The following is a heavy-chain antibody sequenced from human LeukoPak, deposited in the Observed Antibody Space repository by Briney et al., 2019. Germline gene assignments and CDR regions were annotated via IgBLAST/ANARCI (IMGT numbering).Heavy chain of an antibody. CDR3: ARRNSGSYYRSAFDI. CDR2: IYYSGST. V-gene: IGHV4-39*01. D-gene: IGHD1-26*01. Sequence: SETLSLTCTVSGGSISSSSYYWGWIRQPPGKGLEWIGSIYYSGSTYYNPYLKSRVTISVDTSKNQFSLKLSSVTAADTAVYYCARRNSGSYYRSAFDIWGQGTMVTVSS. J-gene: IGHJ3*02. CDR1: GGSISSSSYY.